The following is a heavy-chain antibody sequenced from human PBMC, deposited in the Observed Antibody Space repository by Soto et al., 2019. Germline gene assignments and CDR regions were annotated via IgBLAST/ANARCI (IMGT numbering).Heavy chain of an antibody. J-gene: IGHJ6*02. Sequence: PGGSLGLSCVASGFSFSTYAMSWVRQAPGKGLEWDSAISGSGGSTHYTDSVAGRFIISRDKSKNTLYLQMDNLRAEDTAVYYCAKDSGFSCSGGSCAPYYYYGMDVWGQGTTVTVSS. D-gene: IGHD2-15*01. CDR3: AKDSGFSCSGGSCAPYYYYGMDV. CDR1: GFSFSTYA. V-gene: IGHV3-23*01. CDR2: ISGSGGST.